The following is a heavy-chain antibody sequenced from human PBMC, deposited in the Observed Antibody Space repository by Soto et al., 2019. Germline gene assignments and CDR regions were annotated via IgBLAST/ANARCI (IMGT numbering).Heavy chain of an antibody. J-gene: IGHJ4*02. CDR1: VFTFSTYA. Sequence: GSLRLSCAASVFTFSTYAMSWVRQAPGKGLEWVSVXSGSGXSTYYADSVKGXFTISRDXSKNTLYLKMNSLRDEDKDVYYCASRSSGWYFDYWGKGTLVTVYS. D-gene: IGHD6-19*01. CDR3: ASRSSGWYFDY. CDR2: XSGSGXST. V-gene: IGHV3-23*01.